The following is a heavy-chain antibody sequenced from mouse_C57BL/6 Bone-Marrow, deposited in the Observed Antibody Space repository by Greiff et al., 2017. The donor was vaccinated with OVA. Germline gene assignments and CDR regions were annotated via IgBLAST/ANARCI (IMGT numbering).Heavy chain of an antibody. V-gene: IGHV5-16*01. D-gene: IGHD2-10*02. CDR2: INYDGSST. Sequence: EVQRVESEGGLVQPGSSMKLSCTASGFNFSDYYMAWVRQVPEKGLEWVANINYDGSSTYYLDYLKSRFIISRDNAKNILYLQMSSLKSEDTSTYYCARDRGAVWYYFYYWGQGTTLTVSS. CDR3: ARDRGAVWYYFYY. J-gene: IGHJ2*01. CDR1: GFNFSDYY.